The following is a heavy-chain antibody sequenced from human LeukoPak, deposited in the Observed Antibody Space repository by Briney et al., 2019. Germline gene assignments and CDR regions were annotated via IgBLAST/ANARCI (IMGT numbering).Heavy chain of an antibody. Sequence: SGGSLRLSCAASGFTFSSYGMHWVRQAPGKGLEWVAFIRYDGSNKYYADSVKGRFTISRDNSKNTLYLQMNSLRAEDTAVYYCAKDWAQIVVVPAAITDWGQGTLVTVSS. CDR1: GFTFSSYG. CDR2: IRYDGSNK. D-gene: IGHD2-2*02. J-gene: IGHJ4*02. V-gene: IGHV3-30*02. CDR3: AKDWAQIVVVPAAITD.